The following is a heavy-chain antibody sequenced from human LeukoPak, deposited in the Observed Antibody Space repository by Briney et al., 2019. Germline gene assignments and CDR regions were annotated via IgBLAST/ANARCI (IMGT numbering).Heavy chain of an antibody. CDR1: GFTFSSYA. V-gene: IGHV3-64*01. CDR3: ARGYDFWSGYWSHSDY. Sequence: HTGGSLRLSCAASGFTFSSYAMHWVRQAPGKGLEYDSAISSNGGSTYYANSVKGRFTISRDNSKNTLYLQMSSLRAEDMAVYYCARGYDFWSGYWSHSDYWGQGTLVTVSS. J-gene: IGHJ4*02. D-gene: IGHD3-3*01. CDR2: ISSNGGST.